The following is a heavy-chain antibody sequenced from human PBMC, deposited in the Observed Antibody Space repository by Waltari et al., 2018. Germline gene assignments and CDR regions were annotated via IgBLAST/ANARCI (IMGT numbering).Heavy chain of an antibody. CDR3: ARERYCSGGSCHPNWFDP. Sequence: QVQLVQSGAEVKKPGSSVKVSCKASGGTFSSYAISWVRQAPGQGLEWMGGIIPIFGTANYAQKFQGRVTITTDESTSTAYMELSSLRSEDTAVYYCARERYCSGGSCHPNWFDPWGQGTLVTVSS. CDR2: IIPIFGTA. D-gene: IGHD2-15*01. J-gene: IGHJ5*02. V-gene: IGHV1-69*05. CDR1: GGTFSSYA.